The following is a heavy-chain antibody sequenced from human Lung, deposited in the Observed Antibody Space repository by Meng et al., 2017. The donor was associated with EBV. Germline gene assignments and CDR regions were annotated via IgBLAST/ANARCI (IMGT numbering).Heavy chain of an antibody. J-gene: IGHJ4*02. D-gene: IGHD3-10*01. CDR3: AKGFGDH. V-gene: IGHV3-43D*03. Sequence: EPVVESGRVVVQAGVSLRLSFEASGFIFDDYGMHWVRQGPGKGLEWVSFISWNGGISHYADSVKGRFTVSRDNNKNSLYLQMNSLRPEDSALYYCAKGFGDHWGQGTLVTVSS. CDR1: GFIFDDYG. CDR2: ISWNGGIS.